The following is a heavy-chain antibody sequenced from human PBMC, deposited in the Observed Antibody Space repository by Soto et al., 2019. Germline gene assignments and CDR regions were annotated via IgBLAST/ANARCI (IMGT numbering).Heavy chain of an antibody. J-gene: IGHJ1*01. V-gene: IGHV5-51*01. CDR2: IFPSDSDT. CDR1: EYSFASYW. D-gene: IGHD2-21*02. Sequence: GESLKISCKGSEYSFASYWIAWVRQRPGKGLEWMGRIFPSDSDTRYSPSFEGQVTISADKSTSTAFLQWSSLKASDTAKYYCAKGRDVTEGDVEYFQNWGQGTLVTVSS. CDR3: AKGRDVTEGDVEYFQN.